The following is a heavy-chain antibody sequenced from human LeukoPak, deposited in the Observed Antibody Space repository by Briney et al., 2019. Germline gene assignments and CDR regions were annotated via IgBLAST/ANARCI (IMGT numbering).Heavy chain of an antibody. D-gene: IGHD6-19*01. CDR2: IYYSGST. CDR1: GGSISSSSYY. Sequence: PSETLSLTCTVSGGSISSSSYYWGWIRQPPGKGLEWIGSIYYSGSTYYNPSLKSRVTISVDTSKNQFSLKLSSVTAADTAVYYCARAVQWLVGEYYYYYYMDVWGKGTTVTVSS. CDR3: ARAVQWLVGEYYYYYYMDV. J-gene: IGHJ6*03. V-gene: IGHV4-39*01.